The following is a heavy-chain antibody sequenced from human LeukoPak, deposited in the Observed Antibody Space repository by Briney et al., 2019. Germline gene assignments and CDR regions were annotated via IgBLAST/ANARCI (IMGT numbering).Heavy chain of an antibody. J-gene: IGHJ4*02. CDR3: ARGGSSGYDPFDY. CDR2: IFYSGST. Sequence: SETLSLTCSVSGGSIRNYYWSWLRQPPGKGLEWIGYIFYSGSTNNNPSLKSRVTISVDTSKNQFSLKLSSVTAADTAVYYCARGGSSGYDPFDYWGQGTLVTVSS. V-gene: IGHV4-59*01. CDR1: GGSIRNYY. D-gene: IGHD5-12*01.